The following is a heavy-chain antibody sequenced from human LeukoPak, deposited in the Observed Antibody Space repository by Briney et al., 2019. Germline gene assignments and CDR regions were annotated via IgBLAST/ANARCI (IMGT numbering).Heavy chain of an antibody. CDR1: EFTFSGSA. CDR3: ATPVPHGSDPSLYYYYMDV. J-gene: IGHJ6*03. V-gene: IGHV3-73*01. D-gene: IGHD2-2*01. Sequence: GGSLRLSCAASEFTFSGSAMHWVRQASGKGLEWVGRIRSKLNSYATAYAASVKGRFTISRDNSKNTLYLQMNSLRAEDTAVYYCATPVPHGSDPSLYYYYMDVWGKGTTVTISS. CDR2: IRSKLNSYAT.